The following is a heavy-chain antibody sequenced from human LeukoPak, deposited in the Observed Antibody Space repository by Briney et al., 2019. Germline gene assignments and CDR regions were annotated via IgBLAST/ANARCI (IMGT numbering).Heavy chain of an antibody. CDR2: IIPIFGTA. V-gene: IGHV1-69*05. CDR3: ARGYCSGGSCYSLDY. CDR1: GGTFSSYA. J-gene: IGHJ4*02. D-gene: IGHD2-15*01. Sequence: SVKVSCKASGGTFSSYAISWVRQAPGQGLEWMRRIIPIFGTANYAQKFQGRVTITTDESTSTAYMELSSLRSEDTAVYYCARGYCSGGSCYSLDYWGQGTLVTVSS.